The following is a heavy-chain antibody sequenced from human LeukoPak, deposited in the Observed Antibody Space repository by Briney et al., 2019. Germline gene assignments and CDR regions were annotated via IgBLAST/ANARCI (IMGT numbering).Heavy chain of an antibody. V-gene: IGHV3-21*01. CDR1: GFTFSSYS. J-gene: IGHJ6*04. Sequence: GGSLRLSCAASGFTFSSYSMNWVRQAPGKGLEWVSSISSSSSYIYYADSVKGRFTISRANAKNSLYLQMNSLRAEDTAVYYCARGAPGDCSGGSCYYYYGMDVWGKGTTVTVSS. D-gene: IGHD2-15*01. CDR2: ISSSSSYI. CDR3: ARGAPGDCSGGSCYYYYGMDV.